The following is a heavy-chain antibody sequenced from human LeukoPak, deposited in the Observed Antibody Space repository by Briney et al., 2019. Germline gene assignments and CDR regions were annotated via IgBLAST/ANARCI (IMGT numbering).Heavy chain of an antibody. CDR3: ARVWEQQLVLPDY. Sequence: ASVKVSCKASGYTITGYYMHWVRQAPGQGLEWMGWINPNSGGTNYAQKFQGRVTMTRDTSISTAYMELSSLRAEDTAVYYCARVWEQQLVLPDYWGQGTLVTVSS. V-gene: IGHV1-2*02. CDR1: GYTITGYY. J-gene: IGHJ4*02. CDR2: INPNSGGT. D-gene: IGHD6-13*01.